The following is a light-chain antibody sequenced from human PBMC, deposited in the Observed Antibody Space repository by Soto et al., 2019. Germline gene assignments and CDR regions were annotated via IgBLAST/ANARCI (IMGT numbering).Light chain of an antibody. V-gene: IGLV2-14*01. Sequence: QSALTQPASVSGSPGQSITISCTGTSSDVGDYNSLSWYQQYPGKAPKLMIYDVINRPLRVYNRFSASNSGHTASLTISGLQAEDEADYSCSSYTTNTTLGVFGTGTKLTVL. J-gene: IGLJ1*01. CDR1: SSDVGDYNS. CDR2: DVI. CDR3: SSYTTNTTLGV.